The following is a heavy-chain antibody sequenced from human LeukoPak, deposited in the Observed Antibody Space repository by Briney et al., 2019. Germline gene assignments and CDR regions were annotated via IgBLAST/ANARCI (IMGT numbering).Heavy chain of an antibody. Sequence: ASVKVSCKASGYIFTGYYLHWVRQAPGEGLEWMGIINPSGGSTSYAQKFQGRVTMTRDMSTSTVYMELSSLRSEDTAVYYCARDRNYYDSSGYYFDYWGQGTLVTVSS. CDR1: GYIFTGYY. CDR3: ARDRNYYDSSGYYFDY. J-gene: IGHJ4*02. CDR2: INPSGGST. V-gene: IGHV1-46*01. D-gene: IGHD3-22*01.